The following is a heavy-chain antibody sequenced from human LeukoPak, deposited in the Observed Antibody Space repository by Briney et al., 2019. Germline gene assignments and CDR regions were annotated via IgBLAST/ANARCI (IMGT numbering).Heavy chain of an antibody. CDR2: VSSSSNYI. CDR1: GFIFSSYN. CDR3: ARDGYNSANEIDV. V-gene: IGHV3-21*01. Sequence: GGSLRLSCAASGFIFSSYNMNWVRQAPGKGLEWVSSVSSSSNYIYYADSVKGRFTVSRDNAKSSLSLQMNSLAAEDTAVYFCARDGYNSANEIDVWGQGTMVTVSS. J-gene: IGHJ3*01. D-gene: IGHD1-1*01.